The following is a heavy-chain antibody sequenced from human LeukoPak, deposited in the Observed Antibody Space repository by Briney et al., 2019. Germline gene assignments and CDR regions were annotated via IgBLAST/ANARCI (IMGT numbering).Heavy chain of an antibody. D-gene: IGHD1-1*01. CDR3: ARENPHTYNFDF. Sequence: GASVKVSCKASGYTFTSYGISWVRQAPGQGLEWMGWISAYNGNTNYAQKLQGRVTVTRDTSTSTVYMELSSLSSEDTAVYYCARENPHTYNFDFWRPGTLVTVSP. CDR2: ISAYNGNT. J-gene: IGHJ4*02. CDR1: GYTFTSYG. V-gene: IGHV1-18*01.